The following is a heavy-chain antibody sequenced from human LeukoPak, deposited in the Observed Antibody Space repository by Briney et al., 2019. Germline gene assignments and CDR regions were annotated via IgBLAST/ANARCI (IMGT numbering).Heavy chain of an antibody. J-gene: IGHJ3*02. D-gene: IGHD3-10*01. CDR2: IYYSGST. Sequence: PSETLSLTCTVSGGSISSYYWSWIRQPPGKGLEWLGYIYYSGSTNYNPSLKSRISISVDTSKNQFSLKLGSVTAADTAVYYCAKSNGYGLVDIWGQGTMVTVSS. CDR1: GGSISSYY. V-gene: IGHV4-59*01. CDR3: AKSNGYGLVDI.